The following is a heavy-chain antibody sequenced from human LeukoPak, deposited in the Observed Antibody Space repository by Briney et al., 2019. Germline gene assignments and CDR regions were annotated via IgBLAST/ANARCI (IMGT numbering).Heavy chain of an antibody. Sequence: GGSLRLSCAASGFPFSSFSMNWVRQAPGKGLEGVAYISISSATIYYADSVKGRFTISRDNAKNSLYLQMNSLRAEDTAMYYCARVHGANPFDYWGQGTLVTVSS. CDR1: GFPFSSFS. J-gene: IGHJ4*02. CDR3: ARVHGANPFDY. CDR2: ISISSATI. D-gene: IGHD4/OR15-4a*01. V-gene: IGHV3-48*01.